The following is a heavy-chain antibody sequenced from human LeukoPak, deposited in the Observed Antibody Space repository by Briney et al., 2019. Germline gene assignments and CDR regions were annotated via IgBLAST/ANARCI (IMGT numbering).Heavy chain of an antibody. CDR2: INPNSGGT. Sequence: ASVKVSCKASGYTFTGYYMHWVRQAPGQGLEWMGRINPNSGGTNYAQKFQGRVTMTRDTSISTAYMELSRLRSDDTAVYYCARSHSGSYYIDYWGQGTLVTVSS. V-gene: IGHV1-2*06. CDR1: GYTFTGYY. D-gene: IGHD1-26*01. J-gene: IGHJ4*02. CDR3: ARSHSGSYYIDY.